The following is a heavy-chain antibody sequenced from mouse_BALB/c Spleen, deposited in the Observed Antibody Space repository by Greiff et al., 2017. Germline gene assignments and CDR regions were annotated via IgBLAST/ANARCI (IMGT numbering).Heavy chain of an antibody. CDR1: GFTFNTYA. CDR3: VRGSVRQAWFAY. J-gene: IGHJ3*01. Sequence: EVQLVESGGGLVQPKGSLKLSCAASGFTFNTYAMNWVRQAPGKGLEWVARIRSKSNNYATYYADSVKDRFTISRDDSQSMLYLQMNNLKTEDTAMYYCVRGSVRQAWFAYWGQGTLVTVSA. CDR2: IRSKSNNYAT. D-gene: IGHD2-14*01. V-gene: IGHV10-1*02.